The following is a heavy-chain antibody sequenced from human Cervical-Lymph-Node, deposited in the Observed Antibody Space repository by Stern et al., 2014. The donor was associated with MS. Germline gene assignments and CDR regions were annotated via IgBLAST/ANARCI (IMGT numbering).Heavy chain of an antibody. J-gene: IGHJ4*02. CDR2: ISDYNGNT. Sequence: QVQLVQSGPEVKKPGASVKVSCKASGYTFTSYGIAWVRQAPGQGLEWMGWISDYNGNTNYERKLQGRVTLTTNTTTSTAYMELRSLRSDDTAIYFCARSGTRVPRGYWGQGTLITVSS. V-gene: IGHV1-18*04. D-gene: IGHD6-25*01. CDR1: GYTFTSYG. CDR3: ARSGTRVPRGY.